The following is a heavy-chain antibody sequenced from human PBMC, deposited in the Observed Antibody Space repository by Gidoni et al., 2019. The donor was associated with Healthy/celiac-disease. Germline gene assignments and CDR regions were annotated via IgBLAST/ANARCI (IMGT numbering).Heavy chain of an antibody. V-gene: IGHV4-34*01. D-gene: IGHD4-4*01. CDR2: INHSGST. CDR3: ARGLGGMTTVTTAYGMDV. Sequence: QVQLQQWGAGLLKPSETLSLTCAVYGGSFSGYYWSWLRQPPGKGLAWIGEINHSGSTNYNPSLKSRVTISVDTSKNQFSLKLSSVTAADTAVYYCARGLGGMTTVTTAYGMDVWGQGTTVTVSS. CDR1: GGSFSGYY. J-gene: IGHJ6*02.